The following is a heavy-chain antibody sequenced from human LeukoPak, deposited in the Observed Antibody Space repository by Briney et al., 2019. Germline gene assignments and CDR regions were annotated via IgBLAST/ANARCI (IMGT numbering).Heavy chain of an antibody. D-gene: IGHD4-17*01. Sequence: GGSLRLSCAASGFTFSSYAMHWVRQAPGKGLEWVAVISYDGSNKYYADSVKGRFTISRDNSKNTLYLQMNSLRAEDTAVYYCARSLTTVTSLSYYYYGMDVWGQGTTVTVSS. CDR3: ARSLTTVTSLSYYYYGMDV. CDR1: GFTFSSYA. V-gene: IGHV3-30-3*01. J-gene: IGHJ6*02. CDR2: ISYDGSNK.